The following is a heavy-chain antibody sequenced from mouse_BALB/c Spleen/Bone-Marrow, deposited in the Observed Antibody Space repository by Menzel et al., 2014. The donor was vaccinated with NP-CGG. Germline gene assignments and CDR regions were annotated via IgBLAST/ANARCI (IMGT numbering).Heavy chain of an antibody. CDR3: ARGGELRPWFAY. V-gene: IGHV5-6-5*01. D-gene: IGHD2-4*01. J-gene: IGHJ3*01. Sequence: VQLKESGGGLVKPGGSLKLSCAASGFTFSSYAMSWVRQTPEKRLEWVASISSGGNTYYPDSMKGRFTISRDNARNILYLQMSSLGSEDTAMYYCARGGELRPWFAYWGQGTLVTVSA. CDR1: GFTFSSYA. CDR2: ISSGGNT.